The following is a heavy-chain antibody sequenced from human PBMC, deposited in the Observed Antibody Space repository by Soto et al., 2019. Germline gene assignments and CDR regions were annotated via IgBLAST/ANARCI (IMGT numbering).Heavy chain of an antibody. V-gene: IGHV4-39*01. CDR3: ARHRARNWFDP. D-gene: IGHD6-6*01. CDR1: GGSISSSSYY. Sequence: SETLSLTCIVSGGSISSSSYYCFWIRQPPWKGLEWIGSIYYSGSTYYNPSLKSRVTISVDTSKNQFSLKLSSVTAADTAVFYCARHRARNWFDPWGQGTLVTVSS. J-gene: IGHJ5*02. CDR2: IYYSGST.